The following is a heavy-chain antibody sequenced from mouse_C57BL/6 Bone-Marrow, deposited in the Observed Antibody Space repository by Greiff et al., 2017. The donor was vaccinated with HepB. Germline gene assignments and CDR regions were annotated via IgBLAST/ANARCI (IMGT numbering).Heavy chain of an antibody. V-gene: IGHV1-66*01. CDR1: GYSFTSYY. J-gene: IGHJ3*01. D-gene: IGHD1-1*01. Sequence: QVQLQQSGPELVKPGASVKISCKASGYSFTSYYIHWVKQRPGQGLEWIGWIYTGSGTTKYNEKLKGKATLTADTSSSTAYMQLSSLTSEDSAVYYCARSRDYYGSGDFAYWYRGTRVTVSA. CDR2: IYTGSGTT. CDR3: ARSRDYYGSGDFAY.